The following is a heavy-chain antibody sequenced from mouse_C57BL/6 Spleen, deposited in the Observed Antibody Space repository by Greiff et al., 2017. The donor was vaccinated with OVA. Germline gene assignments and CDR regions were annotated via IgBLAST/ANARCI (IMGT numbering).Heavy chain of an antibody. CDR1: GYTFTSYW. CDR3: ARYYGSRTPYFDV. J-gene: IGHJ1*03. CDR2: IDHSDSYT. V-gene: IGHV1-69*01. Sequence: QVQLQQPGAELVMPGASVKLSCKASGYTFTSYWMHWVKQRPGQGLEWIGEIDHSDSYTNYNQKFKGKSTLTVDKSSSTAYMQLSSLTSEDSAVYYCARYYGSRTPYFDVWGTGTTVTVSS. D-gene: IGHD1-1*01.